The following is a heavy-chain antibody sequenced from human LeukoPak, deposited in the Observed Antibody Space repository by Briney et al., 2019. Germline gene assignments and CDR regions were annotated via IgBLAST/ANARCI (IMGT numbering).Heavy chain of an antibody. CDR2: INTNTGNP. D-gene: IGHD2-2*01. Sequence: ASVKVSCKASGYTFTSYAMNWVRQAPGQGLEWMGWINTNTGNPTYAQGFTGRFVFSLDTSVSTAYLQISSLKAEDTAVYYCATPNPIPYCSSTSCPGSFDYWGQGTLVTVSS. V-gene: IGHV7-4-1*02. CDR1: GYTFTSYA. J-gene: IGHJ4*02. CDR3: ATPNPIPYCSSTSCPGSFDY.